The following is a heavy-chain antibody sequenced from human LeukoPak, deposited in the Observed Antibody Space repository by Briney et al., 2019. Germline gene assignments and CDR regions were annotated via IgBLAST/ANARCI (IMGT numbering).Heavy chain of an antibody. J-gene: IGHJ4*02. CDR3: ARAHVRYCGGDCYTAHFDY. D-gene: IGHD2-21*02. CDR1: GFTFSNHW. CDR2: IKQDGSEK. Sequence: GGSLRLSCAASGFTFSNHWMSWVRQTPGTGLEWVASIKQDGSEKYYVDSVKGRFTISRDNAKTSVYLQTNSLRAEDTAVYYCARAHVRYCGGDCYTAHFDYWGQGTLITVSS. V-gene: IGHV3-7*05.